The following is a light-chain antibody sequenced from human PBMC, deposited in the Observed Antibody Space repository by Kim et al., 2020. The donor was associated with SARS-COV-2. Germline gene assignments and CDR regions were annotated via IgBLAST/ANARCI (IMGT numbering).Light chain of an antibody. Sequence: GQSVTISCTGDSSDVGGYNYVSWYQQHPGKVPKLMIFDVTVRPSGVSNRFSGSKSGSTASLTISGLQTEDEADYFCSSYTDDTPLVFGGGTQLTV. V-gene: IGLV2-14*03. CDR3: SSYTDDTPLV. CDR1: SSDVGGYNY. CDR2: DVT. J-gene: IGLJ3*02.